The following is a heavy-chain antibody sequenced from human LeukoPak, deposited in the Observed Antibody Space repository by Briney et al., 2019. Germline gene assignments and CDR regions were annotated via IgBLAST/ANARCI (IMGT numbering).Heavy chain of an antibody. J-gene: IGHJ4*02. CDR1: GFTFSSYS. D-gene: IGHD6-19*01. Sequence: PGGSLRLSCAASGFTFSSYSMNWVRQAPGKGLEWVSSTSSSSSYIYYADSVKGRFTISRGNAKNSLYLQMNSLRAEDTAVYYCARDVRNTAVASYLDYWGQGTLVTVSS. V-gene: IGHV3-21*01. CDR2: TSSSSSYI. CDR3: ARDVRNTAVASYLDY.